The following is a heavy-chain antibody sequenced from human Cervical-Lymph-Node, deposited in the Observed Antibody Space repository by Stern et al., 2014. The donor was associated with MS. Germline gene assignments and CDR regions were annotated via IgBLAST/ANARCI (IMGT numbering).Heavy chain of an antibody. CDR2: MNPNIGNT. Sequence: QAQLEESGAEVKKPGASGKVSCKASGDTFINYDINWVRQAPGRGLEWIGWMNPNIGNTGYAQEFQGRVTMTTNTSISTVYMELSSLTSDDTDVYYCARGLVVSSSLWFDPWGQGTLVTVSS. D-gene: IGHD6-6*01. V-gene: IGHV1-8*01. CDR3: ARGLVVSSSLWFDP. CDR1: GDTFINYD. J-gene: IGHJ5*02.